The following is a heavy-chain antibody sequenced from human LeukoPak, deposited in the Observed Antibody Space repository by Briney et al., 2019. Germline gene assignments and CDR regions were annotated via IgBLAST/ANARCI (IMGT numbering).Heavy chain of an antibody. CDR2: MIPNSRNT. J-gene: IGHJ5*02. D-gene: IGHD6-13*01. CDR1: GYTFTRYD. Sequence: ASVKVSCKASGYTFTRYDISWVRQAPGEGPEWVGWMIPNSRNTHAVPKCHGRDTMTTSTSLSTAYTELSSLRSEDTAVYYCARGRGSTDDFTSSLARWFDGWGQGTLVTVSS. V-gene: IGHV1-8*01. CDR3: ARGRGSTDDFTSSLARWFDG.